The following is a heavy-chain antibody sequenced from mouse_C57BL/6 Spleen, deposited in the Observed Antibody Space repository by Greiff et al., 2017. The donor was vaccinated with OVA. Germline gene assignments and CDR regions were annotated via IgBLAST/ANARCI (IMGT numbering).Heavy chain of an antibody. CDR3: ARKGNYWDVDY. CDR1: GYTFTSYW. CDR2: IDPSDSET. Sequence: QVQLQQPGAELVRPGSSVKLSCKASGYTFTSYWMHWVKQRPIQGLEWIGNIDPSDSETHYNQKFKDKATLTVDKSSSTAYMQLSSLTSEDSAVYYCARKGNYWDVDYWGQGTTLTVSS. J-gene: IGHJ2*01. V-gene: IGHV1-52*01. D-gene: IGHD4-1*01.